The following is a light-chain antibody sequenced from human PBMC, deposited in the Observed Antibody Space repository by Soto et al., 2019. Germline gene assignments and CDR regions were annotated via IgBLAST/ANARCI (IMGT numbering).Light chain of an antibody. J-gene: IGLJ1*01. CDR2: GDT. CDR1: NSNIGADYA. Sequence: QSVLTQPPLVSGAPGQRVTISCTGSNSNIGADYAVHWCQHLPGTAPKLLLTGDTSRPSGVPDRFSGSKSGASASLAITDLQAEDEADYYCQSYDSRLSGSVFGTGTKVTVL. V-gene: IGLV1-40*01. CDR3: QSYDSRLSGSV.